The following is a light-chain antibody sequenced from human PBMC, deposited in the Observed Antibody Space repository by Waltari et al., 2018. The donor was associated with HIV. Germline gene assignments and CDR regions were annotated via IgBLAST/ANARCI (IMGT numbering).Light chain of an antibody. CDR3: QSCDTNNCV. CDR1: SGADVNNY. Sequence: NFMLTQPHSVSESPGKTVTISCTRSSGADVNNYVQWYQQRPGSAPTTGIFEDNHRASGVPDRFSASIDRSSDSSFLSISGLQTEDEADYFCQSCDTNNCVFGGGTKLTVL. CDR2: EDN. J-gene: IGLJ2*01. V-gene: IGLV6-57*03.